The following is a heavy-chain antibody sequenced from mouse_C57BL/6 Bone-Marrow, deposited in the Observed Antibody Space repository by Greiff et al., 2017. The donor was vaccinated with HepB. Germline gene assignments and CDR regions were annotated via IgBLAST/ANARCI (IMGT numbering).Heavy chain of an antibody. D-gene: IGHD1-1*01. Sequence: EVQVVESGGGLVQPGGSMKLSCAASGFTFSDSWMDWVRQSPEKGLEWVAEIRNKANNNATYYAESVKGRFTISRDYTKSRVYLQINSLIAEDTGRYSCTITTVVATNYYTLDYWGKVTTVTFSS. CDR1: GFTFSDSW. CDR2: IRNKANNNAT. V-gene: IGHV6-6*01. J-gene: IGHJ4*01. CDR3: TITTVVATNYYTLDY.